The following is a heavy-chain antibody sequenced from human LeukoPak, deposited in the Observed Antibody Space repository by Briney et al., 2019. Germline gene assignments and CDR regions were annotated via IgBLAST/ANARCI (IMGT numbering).Heavy chain of an antibody. V-gene: IGHV1-18*04. J-gene: IGHJ5*02. CDR2: ISAYNGNT. Sequence: VASVKVSCKASGYTFTGYYMHWVRQAPGQGLEWMGWISAYNGNTNYAQKLQGRVTMTTDTSTSTAYMELRSLRSDDTAVYYCARDPQVYGDFDNWFDPWGQGTLVTVSS. CDR3: ARDPQVYGDFDNWFDP. D-gene: IGHD4-17*01. CDR1: GYTFTGYY.